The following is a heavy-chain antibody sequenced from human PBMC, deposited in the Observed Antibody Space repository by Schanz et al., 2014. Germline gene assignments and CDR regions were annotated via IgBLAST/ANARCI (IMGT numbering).Heavy chain of an antibody. CDR3: AKVAPAATCLDS. Sequence: QVQLVQSGAEVRKPGASVKVSCKASGYTFISYGISWVRQAPGQGLEWLGWISGSNGNTNYTQKFQGRVTMTIDPYTSTAYMELRSLRSDDTAVFDCAKVAPAATCLDSWGLGTLVTVSS. CDR1: GYTFISYG. CDR2: ISGSNGNT. V-gene: IGHV1-18*01. D-gene: IGHD2-2*01. J-gene: IGHJ4*02.